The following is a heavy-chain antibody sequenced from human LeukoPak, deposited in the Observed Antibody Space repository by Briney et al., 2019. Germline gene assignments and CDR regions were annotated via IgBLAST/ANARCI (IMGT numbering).Heavy chain of an antibody. CDR1: GGSFSGYY. V-gene: IGHV4-34*01. D-gene: IGHD5-18*01. CDR3: ARAYRAHQTFHSYHFFDF. J-gene: IGHJ4*02. CDR2: INHYGST. Sequence: SETLSLTCAVYGGSFSGYYWHWIRQPPGKGLEWIGEINHYGSTKYSPSLKSRVTISGDTSKNQYSLRLNSVTAADTAVYYCARAYRAHQTFHSYHFFDFWGRGTLVTVSS.